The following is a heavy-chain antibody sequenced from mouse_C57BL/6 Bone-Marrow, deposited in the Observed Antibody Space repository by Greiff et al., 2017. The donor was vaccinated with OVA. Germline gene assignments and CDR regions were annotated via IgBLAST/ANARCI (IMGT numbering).Heavy chain of an antibody. CDR1: GYTFTSYW. Sequence: QVQLQQPGAELVKPGASVKLSCKASGYTFTSYWMHWVKQRPGRGLELIGRIDPNSGGTKYNEKFKSKATLTVDKPSSTAYMQLSSLTSEDSAVYYCARWGTTVPDYFDYWGQGTTLTVSS. CDR2: IDPNSGGT. D-gene: IGHD1-1*01. V-gene: IGHV1-72*01. J-gene: IGHJ2*01. CDR3: ARWGTTVPDYFDY.